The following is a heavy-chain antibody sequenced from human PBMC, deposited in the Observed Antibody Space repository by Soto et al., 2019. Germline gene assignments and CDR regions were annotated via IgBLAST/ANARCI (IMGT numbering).Heavy chain of an antibody. V-gene: IGHV1-3*01. J-gene: IGHJ4*02. CDR3: ARASYDFWSGYPFDY. D-gene: IGHD3-3*01. CDR1: GSTFSRYA. CDR2: INAGNGNT. Sequence: ASVNVSCQASGSTFSRYAMHWVRQAPGQRLEWMGWINAGNGNTKYSQKFQGRVTITRDTSASTAYMELSSLRSGDTAVYYCARASYDFWSGYPFDYWGQGTLVTVS.